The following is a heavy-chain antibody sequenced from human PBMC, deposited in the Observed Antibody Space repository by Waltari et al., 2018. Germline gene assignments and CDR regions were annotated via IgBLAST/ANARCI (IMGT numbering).Heavy chain of an antibody. CDR1: GFTFSSYG. D-gene: IGHD2-21*02. Sequence: QVQLVESGGGVVQPGRSLRLSCAASGFTFSSYGMQWVRQGPGKGVGWVAVIWYNGSNKNYGDSVKGRFTISRDNSKNTLYLQMNSLRAEDTAVYYCVVGGSRGGDEGGYWGQGTLVTVSS. J-gene: IGHJ4*02. CDR2: IWYNGSNK. CDR3: VVGGSRGGDEGGY. V-gene: IGHV3-33*01.